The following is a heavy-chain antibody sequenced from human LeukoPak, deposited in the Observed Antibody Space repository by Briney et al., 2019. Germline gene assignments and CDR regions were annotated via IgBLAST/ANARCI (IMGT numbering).Heavy chain of an antibody. CDR1: ALTFSDYY. CDR3: ARGLSVAGLDY. Sequence: PGGSLRLACAASALTFSDYYMSWIRQAPEKGLEWVSYISSSGSTIYYADSVKGRFTISRDNAKNSLYLQMNSLRAEDTAVYYCARGLSVAGLDYWGQGTLVTVSS. D-gene: IGHD6-19*01. CDR2: ISSSGSTI. V-gene: IGHV3-11*04. J-gene: IGHJ4*02.